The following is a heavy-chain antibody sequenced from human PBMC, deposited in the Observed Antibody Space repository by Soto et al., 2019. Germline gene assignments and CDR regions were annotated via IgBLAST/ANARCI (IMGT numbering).Heavy chain of an antibody. CDR3: ATLYAAVAGTGGDLVTYYYDMDA. Sequence: ASVKVSCKVSGYTLTELSMHWVRQAPGKGLEWMGGFDPEDGETIYAQKFQGRVTMTEDTSTDTAYMELSSLRSEDTAVYYCATLYAAVAGTGGDLVTYYYDMDARGQQTTLTISS. CDR1: GYTLTELS. CDR2: FDPEDGET. D-gene: IGHD6-19*01. J-gene: IGHJ6*02. V-gene: IGHV1-24*01.